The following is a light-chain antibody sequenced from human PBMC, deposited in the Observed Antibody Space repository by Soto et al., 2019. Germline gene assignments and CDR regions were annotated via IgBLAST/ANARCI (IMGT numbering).Light chain of an antibody. CDR2: GAS. CDR1: QFVSSTY. Sequence: EVVLTQSPGTLSLSPGARATLSCRASQFVSSTYLAWYQQRPGQAPRLLIYGASSRATGIPDRFSGGGSGTDFTLTISSLEPDDFAVYYCQQRSNWQITFGQGTRLEIK. J-gene: IGKJ5*01. CDR3: QQRSNWQIT. V-gene: IGKV3D-20*02.